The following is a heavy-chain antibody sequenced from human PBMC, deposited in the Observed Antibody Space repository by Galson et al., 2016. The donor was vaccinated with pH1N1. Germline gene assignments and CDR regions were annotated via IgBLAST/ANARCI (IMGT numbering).Heavy chain of an antibody. J-gene: IGHJ2*01. D-gene: IGHD3-22*01. CDR2: IIPIFNTA. CDR1: GGTFGSYG. V-gene: IGHV1-69*13. Sequence: SVKVSCKASGGTFGSYGTNWVRQAPGQGLVWMGGIIPIFNTAKYAQNFQGRVTITADESTTTAYMELSSLRSEDTAVYFCAREDYYDTDLSDWYFDLWGRGTLLTVSS. CDR3: AREDYYDTDLSDWYFDL.